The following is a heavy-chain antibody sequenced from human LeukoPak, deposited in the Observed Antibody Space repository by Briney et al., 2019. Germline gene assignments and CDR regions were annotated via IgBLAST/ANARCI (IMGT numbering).Heavy chain of an antibody. D-gene: IGHD2-21*01. J-gene: IGHJ4*02. Sequence: PSETLSLTCTVSGGSISSSSYYWGWIRQPPGKGLEWIGSIYYSGSTYYNPSLKSRVTISVDTSKNQFSLKLSSVTAADTAVYYCARGTKDDKLRPIGVWGSYYFDYWGQGTLVTVSS. V-gene: IGHV4-39*07. CDR1: GGSISSSSYY. CDR3: ARGTKDDKLRPIGVWGSYYFDY. CDR2: IYYSGST.